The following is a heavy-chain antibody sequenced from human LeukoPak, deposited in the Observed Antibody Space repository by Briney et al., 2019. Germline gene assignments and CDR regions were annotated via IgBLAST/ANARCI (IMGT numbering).Heavy chain of an antibody. V-gene: IGHV3-48*03. Sequence: QPGGSLRLSCVASGFTFTSYEMNWVRQAPGKGLEWVSYISRSGDSIYYADSVKGRFTISRDNAKNSLSLQMNSLRADDTAVYYCARASTSSQHFDYWGQGTLVTVSS. CDR3: ARASTSSQHFDY. CDR2: ISRSGDSI. CDR1: GFTFTSYE. D-gene: IGHD6-13*01. J-gene: IGHJ4*02.